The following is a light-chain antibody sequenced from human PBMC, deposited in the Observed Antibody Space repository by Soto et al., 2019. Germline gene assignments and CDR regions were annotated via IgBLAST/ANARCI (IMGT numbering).Light chain of an antibody. Sequence: SVLTQPPSVSGAPGQRVTISCTGSSSNIGAGYDVHWYQQLPGTAPKLLIYGNSNRPSGVPDRFSGSKSGTSASLAITGLQAEDEADYYCQSYDSSLRYVFGTGTKLTVL. CDR3: QSYDSSLRYV. CDR1: SSNIGAGYD. CDR2: GNS. J-gene: IGLJ1*01. V-gene: IGLV1-40*01.